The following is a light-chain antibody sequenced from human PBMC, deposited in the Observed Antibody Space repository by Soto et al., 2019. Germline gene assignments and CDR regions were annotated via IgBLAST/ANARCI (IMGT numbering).Light chain of an antibody. Sequence: EIVLTQSPGTLSLSPGERATLSCRASQSISSSYLAWSQQKPGQAPRLLIYAASSRATGIPDRFSGSGSGTDFTLTISRLEPEDFAVYYCQKYGSSSYTFGQGTQLEIK. CDR3: QKYGSSSYT. V-gene: IGKV3-20*01. CDR1: QSISSSY. CDR2: AAS. J-gene: IGKJ2*01.